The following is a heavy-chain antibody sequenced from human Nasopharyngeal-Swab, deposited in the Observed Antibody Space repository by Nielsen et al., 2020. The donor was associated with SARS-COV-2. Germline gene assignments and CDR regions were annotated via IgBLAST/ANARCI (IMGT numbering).Heavy chain of an antibody. Sequence: GESLKISCAASGFTFSSYAMHWVRQAPGKGLEWVAVISYDGSNKYYADSVKGRFTISRDNSKNTLYLQMNSLRAEDTAVYYCAKGRGSYPHGAFDIWGQGTMVTVSS. CDR1: GFTFSSYA. CDR2: ISYDGSNK. J-gene: IGHJ3*02. D-gene: IGHD1-26*01. V-gene: IGHV3-30*04. CDR3: AKGRGSYPHGAFDI.